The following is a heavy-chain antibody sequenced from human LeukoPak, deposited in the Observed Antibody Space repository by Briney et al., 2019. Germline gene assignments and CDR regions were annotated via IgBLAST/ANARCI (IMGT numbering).Heavy chain of an antibody. CDR1: GGSISSGSYY. CDR3: ARDCYYGSGSYCWFDP. D-gene: IGHD3-10*01. Sequence: PSQTLSLTCTVSGGSISSGSYYWSWIRQPAGKGLEWIGRIYTSGSTNYNPSLKSRVTISVDTSKNQFSLKLSSVTAADTAVYYCARDCYYGSGSYCWFDPWGQGTLVTVSS. J-gene: IGHJ5*02. V-gene: IGHV4-61*02. CDR2: IYTSGST.